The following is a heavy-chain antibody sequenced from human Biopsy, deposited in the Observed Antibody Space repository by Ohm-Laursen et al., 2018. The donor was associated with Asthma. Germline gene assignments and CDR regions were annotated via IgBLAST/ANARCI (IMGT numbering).Heavy chain of an antibody. CDR1: GGTLSSYA. V-gene: IGHV1-69*01. CDR2: IIPIFGTA. D-gene: IGHD1-7*01. Sequence: SSVKVSCKASGGTLSSYAISWVRQAPGQGLEWMGGIIPIFGTANYAQKFQGRVTITADESTSTAYMELSSLRSEDTAVYYCARDPHNSYLASLRTKFNYYYYGMDVWGQGTTVTVSS. J-gene: IGHJ6*02. CDR3: ARDPHNSYLASLRTKFNYYYYGMDV.